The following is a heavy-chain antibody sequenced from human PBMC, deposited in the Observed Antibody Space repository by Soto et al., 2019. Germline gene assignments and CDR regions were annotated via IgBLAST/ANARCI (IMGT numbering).Heavy chain of an antibody. J-gene: IGHJ6*02. Sequence: NPSETLSLTCTVSGGSISSYYWSWIRQPPGKGLEWIGYIYYSGSTNYNPSLKSRVTISVDTSKNQFSLKLSSVTAADTAVYYCARGRNYDFWSGFHYGMDVWGQGTTVTVSS. CDR3: ARGRNYDFWSGFHYGMDV. V-gene: IGHV4-59*01. CDR1: GGSISSYY. CDR2: IYYSGST. D-gene: IGHD3-3*01.